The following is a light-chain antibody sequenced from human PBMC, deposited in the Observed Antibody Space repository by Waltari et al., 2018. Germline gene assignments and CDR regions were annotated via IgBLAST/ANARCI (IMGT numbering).Light chain of an antibody. V-gene: IGLV2-14*01. CDR2: DVS. J-gene: IGLJ2*01. CDR1: RSDVGGYNY. Sequence: QSALTQPASVSESPGQSITISCTGTRSDVGGYNYVSWYQQHPGKAPKLMLYDVSKRPSGVSNRFPGSKSGNTASLTISGLQAEDEADYYCSSYTSSSPVVFGGGTKLTVL. CDR3: SSYTSSSPVV.